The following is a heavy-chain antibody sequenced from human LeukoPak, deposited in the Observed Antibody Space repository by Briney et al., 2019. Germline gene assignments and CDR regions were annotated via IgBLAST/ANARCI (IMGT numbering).Heavy chain of an antibody. CDR1: GFTFSSYG. D-gene: IGHD2-15*01. V-gene: IGHV3-30*02. CDR3: AKDATGVPGTFDY. J-gene: IGHJ4*02. Sequence: PGRSLRLSCAASGFTFSSYGMHWVRQAPGKGLEGVAFIRYDGSNKYYADSVKGRFTISRDNSKNTLYLQMNSLRAEDTAVYYCAKDATGVPGTFDYWGQGTLVTVSS. CDR2: IRYDGSNK.